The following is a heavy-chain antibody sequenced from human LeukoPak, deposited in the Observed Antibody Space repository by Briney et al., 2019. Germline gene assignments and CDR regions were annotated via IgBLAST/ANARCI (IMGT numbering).Heavy chain of an antibody. D-gene: IGHD3-22*01. Sequence: SETLSLTCTVSGYSISSGYYWGWIRQPPGKGLEWIGSIYHSGSTYYNPSLKSRVTISVDTSKNQFSLKLSSVTAADTAVYYCASPVDPAMIAPAYWGQGTLVTVSS. CDR3: ASPVDPAMIAPAY. CDR2: IYHSGST. V-gene: IGHV4-38-2*02. CDR1: GYSISSGYY. J-gene: IGHJ4*02.